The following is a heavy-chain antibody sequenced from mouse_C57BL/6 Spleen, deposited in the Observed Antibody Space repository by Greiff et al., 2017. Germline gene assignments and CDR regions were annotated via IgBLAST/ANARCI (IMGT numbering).Heavy chain of an antibody. Sequence: QVQLQQSGAELVRPGTSVKVSCKASGYAFTNYLIEWVKQRPGQGLEWIGVINPGSGGTNYNEKFKGKATLTADKSSSTAYMQLRSLTSEDSAVYFCARSWDDAMLGYWGQGTSVTVSS. CDR3: ARSWDDAMLGY. D-gene: IGHD4-1*01. J-gene: IGHJ4*01. CDR2: INPGSGGT. V-gene: IGHV1-54*01. CDR1: GYAFTNYL.